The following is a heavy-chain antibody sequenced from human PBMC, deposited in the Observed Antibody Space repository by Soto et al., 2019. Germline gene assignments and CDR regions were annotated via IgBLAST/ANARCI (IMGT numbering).Heavy chain of an antibody. Sequence: QVQLEQSGAEVKKPGSSVKVSCKASGGTFGRYAISWVRRAPGQSLEWMGQINAGFGATDLAQMFQGRVTITADKSTTTVYMELSSLRSDDTAVHYCATDCSGGSCYGASGMDVWGQGTTVTVSS. CDR2: INAGFGAT. D-gene: IGHD2-15*01. J-gene: IGHJ6*02. V-gene: IGHV1-69*06. CDR1: GGTFGRYA. CDR3: ATDCSGGSCYGASGMDV.